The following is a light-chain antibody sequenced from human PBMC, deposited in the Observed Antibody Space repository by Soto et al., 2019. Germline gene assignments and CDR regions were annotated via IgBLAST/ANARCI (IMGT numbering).Light chain of an antibody. Sequence: DIQMTQSPSSLSASVGDRVTITCQASQDISNYLNWYQQKPGKAPKLLIYDASNLETGVPSRFSGSGSGTDFTFTISSLQPEDIATYYCQQQWTFGQGTKVEIK. CDR3: QQQWT. V-gene: IGKV1-33*01. CDR2: DAS. CDR1: QDISNY. J-gene: IGKJ1*01.